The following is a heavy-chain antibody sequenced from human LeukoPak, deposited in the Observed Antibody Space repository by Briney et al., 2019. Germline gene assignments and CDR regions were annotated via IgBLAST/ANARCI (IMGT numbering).Heavy chain of an antibody. CDR2: ISSNGGST. CDR1: VFTFSSYA. Sequence: PGGSLRLSCSASVFTFSSYAMHWVRQAPGKGLEYVSAISSNGGSTYYAVSVKGRFSISRDNSKNTLYVQMSSLRAEDTAVYYCVKPRGYSSSWYYFDYWGQGTLVTVSS. V-gene: IGHV3-64*05. CDR3: VKPRGYSSSWYYFDY. J-gene: IGHJ4*02. D-gene: IGHD6-13*01.